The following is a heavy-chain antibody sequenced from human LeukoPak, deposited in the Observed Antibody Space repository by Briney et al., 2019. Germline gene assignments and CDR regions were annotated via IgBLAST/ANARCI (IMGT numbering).Heavy chain of an antibody. CDR1: GGSISSGSYY. V-gene: IGHV4-39*01. J-gene: IGHJ4*02. Sequence: SETLSLTCTVSGGSISSGSYYWSWIRQPPGKGLEWIGEINHSGSTNYNPSLKSRVTISVDTSKNQFSLKLSSVTAADTAVYYCARQLDYGGNSGEVYWGQGTLVTVSS. D-gene: IGHD4-23*01. CDR3: ARQLDYGGNSGEVY. CDR2: INHSGST.